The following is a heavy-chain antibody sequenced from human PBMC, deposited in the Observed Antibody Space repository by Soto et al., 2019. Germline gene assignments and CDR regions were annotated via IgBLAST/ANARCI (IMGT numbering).Heavy chain of an antibody. CDR3: ARARVEGSKAGTKVLVFDY. D-gene: IGHD1-1*01. V-gene: IGHV1-69*01. CDR1: GGTFSSYA. Sequence: QVQLVQSGAEVKKPGSSVKVPCKASGGTFSSYAISWVRQAPGQGLEWMGGIIPIFGTANYAQKFQGRVTITADESTSTAYMELSSLRSEDTAVYYCARARVEGSKAGTKVLVFDYWGQGTLVTVSS. J-gene: IGHJ4*02. CDR2: IIPIFGTA.